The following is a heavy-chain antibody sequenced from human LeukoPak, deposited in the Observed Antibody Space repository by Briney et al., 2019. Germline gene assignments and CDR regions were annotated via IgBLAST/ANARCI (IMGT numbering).Heavy chain of an antibody. CDR3: ARTGGTIDY. CDR1: GDSISSGGYY. V-gene: IGHV4-30-4*01. Sequence: SETLSLTCTVSGDSISSGGYYWSWIRQPPGKGLEWIGYIYYSGSTYYNPSLKSRVTISVDASKNQFSLKLNSVTAADTAVHYCARTGGTIDYWGQGTLVTVSS. CDR2: IYYSGST. J-gene: IGHJ4*02. D-gene: IGHD2-8*02.